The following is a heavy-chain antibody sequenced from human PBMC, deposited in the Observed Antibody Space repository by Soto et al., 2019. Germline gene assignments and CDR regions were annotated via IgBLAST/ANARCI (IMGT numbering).Heavy chain of an antibody. J-gene: IGHJ6*03. Sequence: QVQLQESGPGLVKPSGTLSLTCAVSSGSISSSNWWSWVRQPPGKGLEWIGEIYHSGSTNYNPSLKSRVTISVDKSKNQFSLKLSSVTAADTAVYYCARDLKLRFLDLHATKGYYYMDVWGKGTTVTVSS. CDR1: SGSISSSNW. CDR2: IYHSGST. V-gene: IGHV4-4*02. CDR3: ARDLKLRFLDLHATKGYYYMDV. D-gene: IGHD3-3*01.